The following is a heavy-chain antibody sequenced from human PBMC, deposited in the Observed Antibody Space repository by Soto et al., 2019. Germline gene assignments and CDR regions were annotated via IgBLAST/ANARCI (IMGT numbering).Heavy chain of an antibody. D-gene: IGHD2-15*01. V-gene: IGHV1-69*01. Sequence: QVQLVQSGAEVKKPGSSVKVSCKASGGTFSSYAISWVRQAPGQGREWMGGIIPIFGTANYAQKFQGRVTITADESTSTAYMELSSLRSEDTAVYYCARLLMYGAAPLGFDYWGQGTLVTVSS. CDR3: ARLLMYGAAPLGFDY. J-gene: IGHJ4*02. CDR2: IIPIFGTA. CDR1: GGTFSSYA.